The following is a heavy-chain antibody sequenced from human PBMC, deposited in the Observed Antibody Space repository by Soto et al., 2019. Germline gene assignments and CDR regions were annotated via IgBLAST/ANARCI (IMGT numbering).Heavy chain of an antibody. J-gene: IGHJ4*02. CDR3: ARDCYSSGYDYPIDY. CDR2: ISAYNGNT. D-gene: IGHD5-12*01. Sequence: QVQLVQSGAEVKKPGASVKVSCKASGYTFTSYGISWVRQAPGQGLEWMGWISAYNGNTNYAQKLQGRVTMTTDTSTRTAYMELRSLRSDDTAVYYSARDCYSSGYDYPIDYWGQGTLVTVSS. CDR1: GYTFTSYG. V-gene: IGHV1-18*01.